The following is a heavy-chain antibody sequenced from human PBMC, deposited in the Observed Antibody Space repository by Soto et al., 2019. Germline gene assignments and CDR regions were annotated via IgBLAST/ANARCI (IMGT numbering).Heavy chain of an antibody. CDR1: GFTVSSNY. Sequence: EVQLVESGGGLVQPGGSLRLSCAASGFTVSSNYMSWVRQAPGKGLEWVSVIFTGGSTYYADSVKGRFTISRHSSMNTVYLQMDRLRAEDTAVYYCARDRQGSGWLDAFDIWGQGTMVTVSS. CDR2: IFTGGST. J-gene: IGHJ3*02. D-gene: IGHD6-19*01. V-gene: IGHV3-53*04. CDR3: ARDRQGSGWLDAFDI.